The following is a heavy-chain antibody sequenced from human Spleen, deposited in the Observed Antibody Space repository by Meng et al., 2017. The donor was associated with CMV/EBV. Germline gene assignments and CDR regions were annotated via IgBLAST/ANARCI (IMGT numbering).Heavy chain of an antibody. J-gene: IGHJ6*02. CDR1: GYSLTSYY. Sequence: ASVKVSCKASGYSLTSYYINWVRQAPGQGLEWMGIINPSDGSTTYTQRFQGRVTMTRDTSTRTLYMELSSLRPEDTAVYYCARDRGDCGGDCYQLGPYYYGMDVWGQGTTVTVSS. V-gene: IGHV1-46*01. D-gene: IGHD2-21*01. CDR2: INPSDGST. CDR3: ARDRGDCGGDCYQLGPYYYGMDV.